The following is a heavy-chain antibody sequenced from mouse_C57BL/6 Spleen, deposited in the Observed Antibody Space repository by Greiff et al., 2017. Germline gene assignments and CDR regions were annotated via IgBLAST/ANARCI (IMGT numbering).Heavy chain of an antibody. J-gene: IGHJ1*03. CDR2: ISSGGSYT. CDR3: ARLLWVRRDYWYFDV. D-gene: IGHD2-14*01. V-gene: IGHV5-6*01. Sequence: EVKLMESGGDLVKPGGSLKLSCAASGFTFSSYGMSWVRQTPDKRLEWVATISSGGSYTYYPDSVKGRCTISRDNAKNTLYLQMSSLKSEDTAMYYCARLLWVRRDYWYFDVWGTGTTVTVSS. CDR1: GFTFSSYG.